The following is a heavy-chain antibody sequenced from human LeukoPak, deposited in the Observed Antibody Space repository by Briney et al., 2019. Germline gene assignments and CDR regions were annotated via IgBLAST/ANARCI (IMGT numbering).Heavy chain of an antibody. D-gene: IGHD6-6*01. J-gene: IGHJ4*02. CDR2: IYPGDSDT. Sequence: GESLKISCRGSGYSFTSYWIGWVRQMPGKALEWMGIIYPGDSDTRYSPSFQGQVTISADKSISTAYLQWSSLKASDTAMYYCAASIAARGKYYFDYWGQGTLVTVSS. CDR3: AASIAARGKYYFDY. CDR1: GYSFTSYW. V-gene: IGHV5-51*01.